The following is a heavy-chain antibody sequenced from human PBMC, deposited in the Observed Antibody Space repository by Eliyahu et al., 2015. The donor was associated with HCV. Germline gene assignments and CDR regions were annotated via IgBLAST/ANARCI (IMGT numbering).Heavy chain of an antibody. CDR2: ISFDGSNK. CDR1: GFPFSNYA. CDR3: ARERCSVGSCFFSASDYFHH. D-gene: IGHD2-15*01. J-gene: IGHJ1*01. Sequence: QVQLVESGGGVVQPGRSLRLSCAASGFPFSNYALHWVRQTPGKGLEWVAVISFDGSNKYYADSVKGRFTISRDNSNNTLYLQMNSLRGEDTAVYYCARERCSVGSCFFSASDYFHHWGQGTLVTVSS. V-gene: IGHV3-30-3*01.